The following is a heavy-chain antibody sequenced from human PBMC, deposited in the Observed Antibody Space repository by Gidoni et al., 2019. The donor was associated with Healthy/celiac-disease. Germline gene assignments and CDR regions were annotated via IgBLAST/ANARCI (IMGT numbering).Heavy chain of an antibody. CDR1: GCNFSSYW. J-gene: IGHJ6*02. Sequence: EVQLVESGGGLVQPGGSLKPSCSASGCNFSSYWMRWVRQAPGKGLEWVAHIKQDGSEKYYVDSVKGRFTISRDNAKNSLYLQINSLRAEDTAVYSCAREGKTGDLNYYYYGMDVWGQGTTVTVSS. CDR3: AREGKTGDLNYYYYGMDV. D-gene: IGHD7-27*01. V-gene: IGHV3-7*03. CDR2: IKQDGSEK.